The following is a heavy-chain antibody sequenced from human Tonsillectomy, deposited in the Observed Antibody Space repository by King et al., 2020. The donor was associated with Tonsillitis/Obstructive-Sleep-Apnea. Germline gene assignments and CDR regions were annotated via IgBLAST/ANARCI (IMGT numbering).Heavy chain of an antibody. D-gene: IGHD2-15*01. CDR2: IIPIFGTA. V-gene: IGHV1-69*12. J-gene: IGHJ4*02. CDR1: GGTFSSYA. Sequence: QLVQSGAEVKKPGSSVKVSCKASGGTFSSYAISWVRQAPGQGLEWMGGIIPIFGTANYAQKFQGRVTITADESTNTAYMELDSLISEDTAVYYCARGGYCSGGSCSGETGYFDYWGQGTLVTVSS. CDR3: ARGGYCSGGSCSGETGYFDY.